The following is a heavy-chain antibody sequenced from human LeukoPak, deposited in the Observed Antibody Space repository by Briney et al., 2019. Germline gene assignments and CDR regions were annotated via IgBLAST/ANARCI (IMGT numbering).Heavy chain of an antibody. CDR3: GRAMEV. J-gene: IGHJ6*02. Sequence: TGGSLRLSCAASGFTFSSYGMHWVRQAPGKGLEWVANIKQDGSEKFYVDSVKGRFTISRDNAKNSLYLQMNSLREEDTAVYYCGRAMEVWGQGTTVTVSS. V-gene: IGHV3-7*04. CDR2: IKQDGSEK. CDR1: GFTFSSYG.